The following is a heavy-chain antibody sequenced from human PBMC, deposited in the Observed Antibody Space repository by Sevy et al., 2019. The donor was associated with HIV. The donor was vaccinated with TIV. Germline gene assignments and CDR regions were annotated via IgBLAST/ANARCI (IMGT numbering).Heavy chain of an antibody. D-gene: IGHD3-22*01. V-gene: IGHV1-24*01. CDR1: GYTLTQLS. J-gene: IGHJ4*03. CDR2: FDPEDGET. Sequence: ASVKVSCKVSGYTLTQLSMHWVRQAPGKGLEWMGSFDPEDGETLYAQKFQGRVTMTEDTSTNTAYMELSSLRSEDTAVYYCATTKDYYDSSGSPFDYWGQGTTVTVSS. CDR3: ATTKDYYDSSGSPFDY.